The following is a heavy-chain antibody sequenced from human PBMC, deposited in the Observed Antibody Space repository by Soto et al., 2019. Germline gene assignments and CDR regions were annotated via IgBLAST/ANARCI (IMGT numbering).Heavy chain of an antibody. CDR1: GFTFSSYA. V-gene: IGHV3-30-3*01. D-gene: IGHD3-22*01. Sequence: GGSLRLSCAASGFTFSSYAMHWVRQAPGKGLEWVAVISYDGSNKYYADSVKGRFTISRDNSKNTLYLQMNSLRAEDTAVYYCARDAYYYDSSGYCAYWGQGTLVTVSS. CDR3: ARDAYYYDSSGYCAY. J-gene: IGHJ4*02. CDR2: ISYDGSNK.